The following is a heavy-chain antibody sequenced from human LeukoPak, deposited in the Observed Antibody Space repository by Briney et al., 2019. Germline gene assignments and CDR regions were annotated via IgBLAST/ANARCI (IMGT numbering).Heavy chain of an antibody. D-gene: IGHD4-17*01. J-gene: IGHJ2*01. CDR1: GGSISSYY. Sequence: SETLSLTCTVSGGSISSYYWSWIRQPAGKGLEWIGRIYTSGSTNYNPSLKSRVTMSVDTSKNQFSLNLCSVTAADSAVYSCARLQLRFWYFDPWGRGTLVTVSS. CDR2: IYTSGST. V-gene: IGHV4-4*07. CDR3: ARLQLRFWYFDP.